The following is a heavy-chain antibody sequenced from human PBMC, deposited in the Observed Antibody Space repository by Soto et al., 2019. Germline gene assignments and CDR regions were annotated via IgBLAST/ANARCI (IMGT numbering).Heavy chain of an antibody. J-gene: IGHJ4*01. D-gene: IGHD2-15*01. CDR2: IIPIFGTA. V-gene: IGHV1-69*01. CDR3: ARESRYCSGGSFDFRAGIDY. CDR1: GGSFSSYA. Sequence: SLKGSCKASGGSFSSYAISWVLQAPGQGLEWMGGIIPIFGTANYAQKFQGRVTITADESTSTAYMELSSLRSEDTAVYYCARESRYCSGGSFDFRAGIDYWGQGTLVTVSS.